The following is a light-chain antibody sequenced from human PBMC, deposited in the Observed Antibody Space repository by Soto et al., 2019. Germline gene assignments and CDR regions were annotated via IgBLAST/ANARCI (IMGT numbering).Light chain of an antibody. V-gene: IGLV1-40*01. CDR1: SSNIGAGYE. CDR2: ENN. Sequence: QSVLTQPPSVSEAPGQRVTISCTGSSSNIGAGYEAHWYQQVPGTAPKLLIYENNNRPSGVPDRFSGSKSGTSASLAITGLPAEDEAEYYSQSYDSSLSGYVFGTGTKVTVL. CDR3: QSYDSSLSGYV. J-gene: IGLJ1*01.